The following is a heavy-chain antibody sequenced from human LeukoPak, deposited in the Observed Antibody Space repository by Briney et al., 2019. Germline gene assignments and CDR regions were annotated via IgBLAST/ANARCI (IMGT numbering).Heavy chain of an antibody. Sequence: PSETLSLTCTVSGGSISSYYWNWIRQPPGKGLEWIGYIYYSGSTNYNPSLKSRVTISVDTTKNQFSLKLSSVTAADTAVYYCARERLGYCSSTSCPRAFDIWGQGTMVTVSS. CDR3: ARERLGYCSSTSCPRAFDI. D-gene: IGHD2-2*01. V-gene: IGHV4-59*01. J-gene: IGHJ3*02. CDR2: IYYSGST. CDR1: GGSISSYY.